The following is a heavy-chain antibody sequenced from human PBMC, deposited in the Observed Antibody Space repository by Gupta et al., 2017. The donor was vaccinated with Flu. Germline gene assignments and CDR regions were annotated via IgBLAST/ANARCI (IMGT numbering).Heavy chain of an antibody. J-gene: IGHJ4*02. CDR1: GFTFTNYE. Sequence: EVQLVESGGAVVHPGGSLRLSCAVSGFTFTNYEMNWFRQAPGKGLEWVSYISYSSGTIYYADSVKGRFTISRDNAKKSLFLQMSGLRVDDTGIYYCARVGQRLVHGGVDRWGQGTLVTVS. V-gene: IGHV3-48*03. CDR2: ISYSSGTI. D-gene: IGHD3-10*01. CDR3: ARVGQRLVHGGVDR.